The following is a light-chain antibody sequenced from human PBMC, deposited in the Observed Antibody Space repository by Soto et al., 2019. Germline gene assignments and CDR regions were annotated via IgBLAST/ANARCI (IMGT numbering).Light chain of an antibody. CDR1: GGVSGSY. V-gene: IGKV3-20*01. CDR2: GAS. J-gene: IGKJ1*01. Sequence: EIVLTQSPGTLSLSPGERASLSCRASGGVSGSYLAWYQQKPAQAPRLLIYGASSRATGIPDRFSGSGSGTDFTLTISRLEPEDFAVYFCQQYGSSTGTFGQGTKVEIK. CDR3: QQYGSSTGT.